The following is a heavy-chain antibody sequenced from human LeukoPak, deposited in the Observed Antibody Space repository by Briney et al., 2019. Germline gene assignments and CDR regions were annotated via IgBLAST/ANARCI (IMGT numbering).Heavy chain of an antibody. V-gene: IGHV4-31*03. Sequence: SETLSLTCTVSGGSISSGGYYWSWIRQHPGKGLEWIGYIYYSGSTYYNPSLKSRVTISVDTSKNQFSLKLSSVTAADTAVYYCASRTMVRGPRDYWGQGTLVTVSS. CDR2: IYYSGST. D-gene: IGHD3-10*01. CDR3: ASRTMVRGPRDY. J-gene: IGHJ4*02. CDR1: GGSISSGGYY.